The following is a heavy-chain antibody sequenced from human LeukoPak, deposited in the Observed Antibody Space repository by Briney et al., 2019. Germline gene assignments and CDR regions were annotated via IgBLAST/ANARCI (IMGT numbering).Heavy chain of an antibody. CDR1: GFTFDDYG. V-gene: IGHV3-20*04. J-gene: IGHJ4*02. Sequence: GGSLRLSCAASGFTFDDYGMSWVRQAPGKGLEWVSGINWNGGSTGYADSVKGRFTISRDNYKNTVFLQMDSLRREDAGVYYCATPGYWGQGTLVTVSS. CDR2: INWNGGST. CDR3: ATPGY.